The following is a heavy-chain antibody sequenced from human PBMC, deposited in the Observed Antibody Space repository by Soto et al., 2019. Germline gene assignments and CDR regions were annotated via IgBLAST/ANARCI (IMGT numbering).Heavy chain of an antibody. CDR1: GGSISSYY. D-gene: IGHD2-21*02. V-gene: IGHV4-59*01. CDR3: ARGSGDWMTTWYYYLDV. CDR2: IYYSGST. Sequence: SETLSLTCTVSGGSISSYYWSWIRQPPGKGLEWIGYIYYSGSTNYNPSLKSRVTISVDTSKNQFSLKLSSVTAADTAVYYCARGSGDWMTTWYYYLDVWGKGTTVTVSS. J-gene: IGHJ6*03.